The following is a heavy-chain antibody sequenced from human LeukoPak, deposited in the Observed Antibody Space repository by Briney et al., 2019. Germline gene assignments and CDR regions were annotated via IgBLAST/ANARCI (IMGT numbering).Heavy chain of an antibody. D-gene: IGHD6-13*01. J-gene: IGHJ5*02. CDR2: INHSGST. V-gene: IGHV4-34*01. Sequence: SETLSLTCAVYGGSFSGYYWSWIRRPPGKGLEWIGEINHSGSTNYNPSLKSRVTISVDTSKNQFSLKLSSVTAADTAVYYCASGIAAAGTNNWFDPWGQGTLVTVSS. CDR1: GGSFSGYY. CDR3: ASGIAAAGTNNWFDP.